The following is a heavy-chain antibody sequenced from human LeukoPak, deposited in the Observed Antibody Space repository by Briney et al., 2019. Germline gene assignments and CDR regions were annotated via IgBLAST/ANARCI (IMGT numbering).Heavy chain of an antibody. D-gene: IGHD3-10*01. Sequence: SQTLSLTCTVSGGSISSGGYYWSWIRQHPGKGLEWIGYIYYSGSTYYNPSLKGRVTISVDTSKNQFSLKLSSVTAADTAVYYCARSVSTMVRGADDAFDIWGQGTMVTVSS. CDR2: IYYSGST. CDR3: ARSVSTMVRGADDAFDI. CDR1: GGSISSGGYY. J-gene: IGHJ3*02. V-gene: IGHV4-31*03.